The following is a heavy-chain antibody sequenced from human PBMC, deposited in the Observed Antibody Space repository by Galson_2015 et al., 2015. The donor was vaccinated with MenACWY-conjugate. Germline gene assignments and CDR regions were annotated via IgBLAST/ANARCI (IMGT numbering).Heavy chain of an antibody. CDR1: GYTFTDYY. CDR2: INAGYGDT. CDR3: TRRGDDY. J-gene: IGHJ4*02. D-gene: IGHD3-10*01. V-gene: IGHV1-2*06. Sequence: SVKVSCKASGYTFTDYYLQWVRQAPGQGLEWMGRINAGYGDTDYSKKFQGRVTITKDTSISTAYMELSSLRSDDTAVYYCTRRGDDYCRQGTLAPVSS.